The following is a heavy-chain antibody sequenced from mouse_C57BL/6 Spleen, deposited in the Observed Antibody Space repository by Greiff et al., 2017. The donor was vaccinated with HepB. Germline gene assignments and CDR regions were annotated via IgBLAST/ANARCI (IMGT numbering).Heavy chain of an antibody. CDR3: ARRTYDGIFDY. Sequence: QVQLQQPGAELVMPGASVKLSCKASGYTFTSYWMHWVKQRPEQGLEWIGEIDPSDSYTNYNHKFKGKSTLTVDKSSSTAYMQLSSLTSEDSAVYYCARRTYDGIFDYWGQGTTLTVSS. J-gene: IGHJ2*01. V-gene: IGHV1-69*01. D-gene: IGHD2-12*01. CDR1: GYTFTSYW. CDR2: IDPSDSYT.